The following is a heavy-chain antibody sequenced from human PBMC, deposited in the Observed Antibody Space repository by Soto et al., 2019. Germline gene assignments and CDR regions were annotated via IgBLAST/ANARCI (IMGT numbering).Heavy chain of an antibody. CDR1: GGCFSGYY. D-gene: IGHD3-10*01. CDR3: AITAHYGSRYNCFDP. CDR2: INHSGST. V-gene: IGHV4-34*01. Sequence: QVQLQQWGAGLLKPSETLSLTCAVYGGCFSGYYWSWIRQPPGKGLEWIGEINHSGSTNYNPSLKSRVTISVDTSKNHSSLKLSSVTAAATAVYYCAITAHYGSRYNCFDPWGQLTLVTVSS. J-gene: IGHJ5*02.